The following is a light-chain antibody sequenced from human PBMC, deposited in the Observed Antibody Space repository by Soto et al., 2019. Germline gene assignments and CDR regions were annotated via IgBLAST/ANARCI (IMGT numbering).Light chain of an antibody. V-gene: IGKV3-15*01. J-gene: IGKJ1*01. CDR2: GAS. Sequence: IVMTQSPATLSVSPGERATLSCRASQSVGSNLAWYQQKPDQAPRLLICGASTRATGIPARFSGSGSGTESTLTISSLQSEDFAVYYCQQYNNWPPWTFGQGTKVDIK. CDR3: QQYNNWPPWT. CDR1: QSVGSN.